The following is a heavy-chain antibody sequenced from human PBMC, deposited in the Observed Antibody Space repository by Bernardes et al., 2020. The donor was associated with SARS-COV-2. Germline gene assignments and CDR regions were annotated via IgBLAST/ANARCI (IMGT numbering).Heavy chain of an antibody. V-gene: IGHV3-33*01. CDR3: ARDHSGDYYFDY. CDR2: IWYDGSNK. CDR1: GFTFSSSG. D-gene: IGHD4-17*01. Sequence: VGSLFLSCAASGFTFSSSGMHWVRQAPGKGLEWVAVIWYDGSNKYYADSVKGRFTISRDNSKNTLYLQMNSLRAEDTAVYYCARDHSGDYYFDYWGQGTLVTGSS. J-gene: IGHJ4*02.